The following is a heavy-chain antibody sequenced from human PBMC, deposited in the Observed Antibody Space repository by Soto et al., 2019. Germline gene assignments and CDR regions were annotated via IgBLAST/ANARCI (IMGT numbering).Heavy chain of an antibody. CDR2: ISGSGGST. CDR3: ARDRFPWLVLAY. V-gene: IGHV3-23*01. CDR1: GFTFSSYA. D-gene: IGHD6-19*01. Sequence: GGSLRLSCAASGFTFSSYAMSWVRQAPGKGLEWVSAISGSGGSTYYADSVKGRFTISRDNSKNTLYLQMNSLRAEDTAVYYCARDRFPWLVLAYWGQGTLVTVSS. J-gene: IGHJ4*02.